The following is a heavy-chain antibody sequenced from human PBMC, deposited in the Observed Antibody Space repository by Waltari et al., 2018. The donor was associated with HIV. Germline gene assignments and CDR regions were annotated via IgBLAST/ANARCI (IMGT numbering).Heavy chain of an antibody. CDR1: GGTFSSYA. CDR3: ARASGDYSFYYAMDV. CDR2: IIPIFDTT. Sequence: QVQLVQSGAEVKKPGSSVKVSCMASGGTFSSYAFNWVRQAPGQGLEWMGGIIPIFDTTNYAQKFQGRVRMTADESTGTAYMELSSLRSEDTAVYYGARASGDYSFYYAMDVWGQGTTVTVSS. D-gene: IGHD2-8*02. V-gene: IGHV1-69*01. J-gene: IGHJ6*02.